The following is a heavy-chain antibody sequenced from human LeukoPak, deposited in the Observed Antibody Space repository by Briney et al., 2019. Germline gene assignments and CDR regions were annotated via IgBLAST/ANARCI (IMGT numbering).Heavy chain of an antibody. Sequence: SETLSLTCTVSGGSISNYYWSWIRQPPGKGLEWIGEINHSGGTNYNPSLKSRVTISVDTSKNQFSLKLSSVTAADTAVYYCARRRAGLRRDLWFDPWGQGTLVTVSS. CDR1: GGSISNYY. V-gene: IGHV4-34*01. J-gene: IGHJ5*02. CDR3: ARRRAGLRRDLWFDP. D-gene: IGHD2-15*01. CDR2: INHSGGT.